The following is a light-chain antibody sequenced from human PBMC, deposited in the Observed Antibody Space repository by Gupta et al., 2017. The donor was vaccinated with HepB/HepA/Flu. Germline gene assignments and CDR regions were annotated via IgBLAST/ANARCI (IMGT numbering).Light chain of an antibody. J-gene: IGKJ1*01. CDR2: DAS. Sequence: EIALTLSPPTVTLSQGGRATLSCRASQGITTSLNWYQQKPGQAPRLLIHDASKRATGIPARFSGRGSGRDFTLTSSRLESEDVGIYDCEQRSNWPVLGTFGQGTKVELK. V-gene: IGKV3-11*02. CDR3: EQRSNWPVLGT. CDR1: QGITTS.